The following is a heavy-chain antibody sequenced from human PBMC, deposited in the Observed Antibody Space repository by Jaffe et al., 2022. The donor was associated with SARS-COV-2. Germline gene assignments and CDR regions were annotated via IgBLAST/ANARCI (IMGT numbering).Heavy chain of an antibody. V-gene: IGHV1-3*01. Sequence: QVQLVQSGAEVKKPGASVKVSCKASGYTFTSYAMHWVRQAPGQRLEWMGWINAGNGNTKYSQKFQGRVTITRDTSASTAYMELSSLRSEDTAVYYCARDLLYYGSGRPYYYYYMDVWGKGTTVTVSS. CDR3: ARDLLYYGSGRPYYYYYMDV. J-gene: IGHJ6*03. CDR1: GYTFTSYA. D-gene: IGHD3-10*01. CDR2: INAGNGNT.